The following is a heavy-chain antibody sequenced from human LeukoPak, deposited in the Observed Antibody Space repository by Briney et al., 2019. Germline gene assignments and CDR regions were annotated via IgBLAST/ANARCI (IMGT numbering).Heavy chain of an antibody. CDR2: ISGSGGST. J-gene: IGHJ4*02. V-gene: IGHV3-23*01. D-gene: IGHD2-15*01. Sequence: GGSLRLSCAASGFTFSSYAMSWVRQAPGKGLEWVSAISGSGGSTYYADSVKGRFTISRDNSKNTLYLQMNSLRAEDTAVYYCASYCSGGSCLYYFDYWGQGTLVTVSS. CDR1: GFTFSSYA. CDR3: ASYCSGGSCLYYFDY.